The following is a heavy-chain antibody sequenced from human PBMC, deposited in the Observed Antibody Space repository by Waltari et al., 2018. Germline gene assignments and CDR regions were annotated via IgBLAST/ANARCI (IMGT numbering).Heavy chain of an antibody. CDR1: GGSISSHY. V-gene: IGHV4-59*11. J-gene: IGHJ4*02. D-gene: IGHD3-3*01. CDR2: IYYSGSS. CDR3: ARGGLAIFGVVTYFDY. Sequence: QVQLQESGPGLVKPSETLSLNCTVSGGSISSHYWSWIRQPPGKGLEWIGYIYYSGSSNYNPSLKSRVTISVDTSKNQFSLKLSSVTAADTAVYYCARGGLAIFGVVTYFDYWGQGTLVTVSS.